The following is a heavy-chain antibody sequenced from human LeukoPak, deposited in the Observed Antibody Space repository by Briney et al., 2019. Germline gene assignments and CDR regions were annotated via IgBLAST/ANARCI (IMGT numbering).Heavy chain of an antibody. CDR2: IYYSGST. V-gene: IGHV4-59*11. CDR1: GGSISGHY. CDR3: ARVAWSSSWYGSDYYYYMDV. Sequence: KPSETLSLTCTVSGGSISGHYWSWIRQPPGKGLEWIGYIYYSGSTNYNPSLKSRVTISVDTSKNQFSLKLSSVTAADTAVYYCARVAWSSSWYGSDYYYYMDVWGKGTTVTVSS. D-gene: IGHD6-13*01. J-gene: IGHJ6*03.